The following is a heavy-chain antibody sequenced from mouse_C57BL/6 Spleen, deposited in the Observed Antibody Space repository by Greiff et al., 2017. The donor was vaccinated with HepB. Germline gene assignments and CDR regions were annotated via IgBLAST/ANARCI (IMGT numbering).Heavy chain of an antibody. V-gene: IGHV1-39*01. CDR2: INPNYGTT. D-gene: IGHD2-1*01. J-gene: IGHJ1*03. CDR3: AKGSYGNLHWYFDV. Sequence: VQLQQSGPELVKPGASVKISCKASGYSFTDYNMNWVKQSNGKSLEWIGVINPNYGTTSYNQKFKGKATLTVDQSSSTAYMQLNSLTSEDSAVYYCAKGSYGNLHWYFDVWGTGTTVTVSS. CDR1: GYSFTDYN.